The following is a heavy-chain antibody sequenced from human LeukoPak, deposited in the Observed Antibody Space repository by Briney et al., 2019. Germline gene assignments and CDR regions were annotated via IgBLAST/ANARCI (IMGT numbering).Heavy chain of an antibody. CDR1: GGSISSYY. V-gene: IGHV4-59*01. CDR2: IYYSGST. J-gene: IGHJ6*02. Sequence: KSSETLSLACTVSGGSISSYYWSWIRQPPAKGLEWIGYIYYSGSTNYNPPLKSRVTISVDTSKNQFSLKLSSVTAAGTAVYYCARYPQNYYYYGMDVWGQGTTVTVSS. CDR3: ARYPQNYYYYGMDV.